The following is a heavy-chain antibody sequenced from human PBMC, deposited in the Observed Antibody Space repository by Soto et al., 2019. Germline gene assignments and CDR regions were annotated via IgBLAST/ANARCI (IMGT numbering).Heavy chain of an antibody. Sequence: PSETLSLTCTVSGGSISRGGYYWSWIRQHPGKGLEWIGYIYYSGSTYYNPSLKSRVTISVDTSKNQFSLKLSSVTAADTAVYYCARALWGSSSWYVDYWGQGTLVTVSS. CDR1: GGSISRGGYY. V-gene: IGHV4-31*03. D-gene: IGHD6-13*01. CDR3: ARALWGSSSWYVDY. CDR2: IYYSGST. J-gene: IGHJ4*02.